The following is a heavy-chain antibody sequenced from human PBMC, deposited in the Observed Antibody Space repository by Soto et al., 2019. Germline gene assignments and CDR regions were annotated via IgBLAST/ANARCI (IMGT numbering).Heavy chain of an antibody. D-gene: IGHD3-22*01. CDR3: ARFESHYYDSSGYYYHYYFDY. CDR2: IIPIFGTA. J-gene: IGHJ4*02. CDR1: GSTFTSYA. V-gene: IGHV1-69*13. Sequence: ASVKVCSKASGSTFTSYAITWVRQAPGQGLEWMGGIIPIFGTANYAQRFQGRVTITADESTSTAYMELSSLRSEDTAVYYCARFESHYYDSSGYYYHYYFDYWGQGTLVTVSS.